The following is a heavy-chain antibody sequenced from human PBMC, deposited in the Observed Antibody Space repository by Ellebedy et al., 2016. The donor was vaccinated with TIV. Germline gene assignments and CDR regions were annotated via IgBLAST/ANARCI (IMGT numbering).Heavy chain of an antibody. CDR2: IYWNDDK. CDR1: GFSLSTSGVG. D-gene: IGHD3-3*01. J-gene: IGHJ6*03. Sequence: SGPTLVXPTQPLTLTCTFSGFSLSTSGVGVGWIRQPPGKALEWLALIYWNDDKRYSPSLKSRLTITKDTSKNQVVLTMTNMDPVDTATYYCAHSVRFLEWLSAYYYMDVWGKGTTVTVSS. CDR3: AHSVRFLEWLSAYYYMDV. V-gene: IGHV2-5*01.